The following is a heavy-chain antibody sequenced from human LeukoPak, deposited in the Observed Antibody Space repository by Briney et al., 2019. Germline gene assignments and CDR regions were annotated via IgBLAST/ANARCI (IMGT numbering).Heavy chain of an antibody. CDR2: TYYRSNWYN. Sequence: SQTLSLTCAISGDSVSSNSAAWNWIRQFPSRGLEWLGRTYYRSNWYNDYAVSVRSRITINADASKNQFSLLLNSMTPEDTAIYYCARTISAPGDNWFDPWGQGTLVTVSS. CDR1: GDSVSSNSAA. V-gene: IGHV6-1*01. D-gene: IGHD6-13*01. J-gene: IGHJ5*02. CDR3: ARTISAPGDNWFDP.